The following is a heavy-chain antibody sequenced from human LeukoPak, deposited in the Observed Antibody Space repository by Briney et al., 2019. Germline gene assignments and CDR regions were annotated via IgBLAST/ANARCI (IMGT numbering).Heavy chain of an antibody. CDR1: GFSFSSFW. Sequence: PGGSLRLSCAASGFSFSSFWMHWVRQAPGKGLVWVSGIKSDGAGTSYVDSVKGRFTISRDNAKNTLDLQMNSLRAEDTAVYYCARSEANYYDSSDHFDYWGQGTLVTVPS. CDR2: IKSDGAGT. CDR3: ARSEANYYDSSDHFDY. J-gene: IGHJ4*02. V-gene: IGHV3-74*01. D-gene: IGHD3-22*01.